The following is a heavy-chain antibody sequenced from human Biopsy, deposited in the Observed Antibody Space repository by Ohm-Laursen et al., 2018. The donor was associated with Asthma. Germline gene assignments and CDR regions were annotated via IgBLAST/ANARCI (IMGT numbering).Heavy chain of an antibody. J-gene: IGHJ3*02. CDR2: VSSDGHNK. CDR1: GFTFGDYW. V-gene: IGHV3-30*03. CDR3: ARQSGQDYGDSSGFDI. Sequence: SLGLSCAASGFTFGDYWMSWVRQVPGKGLEWVAAVSSDGHNKYYEDSVKGRFTISRDNSRNRLYLQINRLTVEDSAVYFCARQSGQDYGDSSGFDIWGQGTKVAVSS. D-gene: IGHD3-22*01.